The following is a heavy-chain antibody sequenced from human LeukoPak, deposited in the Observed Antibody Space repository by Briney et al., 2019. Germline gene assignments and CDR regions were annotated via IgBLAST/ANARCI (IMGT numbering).Heavy chain of an antibody. CDR1: GGTISSYY. CDR3: ARHSGGYYFPFDY. J-gene: IGHJ4*02. Sequence: SETLSLTCTVSGGTISSYYWSWIRQPPGKGLEWIGYIYYDGFANYNPSLKTRVTISLDTSKNQFSLKLTSVTAADTAVYYCARHSGGYYFPFDYWGQGTQVTVSS. CDR2: IYYDGFA. V-gene: IGHV4-59*08. D-gene: IGHD3-22*01.